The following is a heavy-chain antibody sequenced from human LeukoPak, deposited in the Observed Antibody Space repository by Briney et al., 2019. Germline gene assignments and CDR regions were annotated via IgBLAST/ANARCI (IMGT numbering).Heavy chain of an antibody. V-gene: IGHV4-39*07. CDR2: IYYSGSA. J-gene: IGHJ4*02. Sequence: PSETLSLTCTVSGGSISSTGSFWGWIRQPPGKGLEWIGGIYYSGSAYYNPSLKSRVTISVDTSKNQFSLNLNSVTAADTAVYYCARVFVKWELLPSYFDYWGQGTLVTVSS. D-gene: IGHD1-26*01. CDR3: ARVFVKWELLPSYFDY. CDR1: GGSISSTGSF.